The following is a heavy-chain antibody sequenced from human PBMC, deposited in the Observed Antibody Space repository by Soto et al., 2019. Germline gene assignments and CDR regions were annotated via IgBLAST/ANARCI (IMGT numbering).Heavy chain of an antibody. V-gene: IGHV3-23*01. CDR3: AKLRWGSDNWFDP. J-gene: IGHJ5*02. Sequence: GGSLRLSCAASGFTVSNNYMIWSRLPPGKGLEWVSAISGDGESTYYADSVKGRFTISRDNSKNTLYLQMNSLRAEDTAVYYCAKLRWGSDNWFDPWGQGTLVTVSS. D-gene: IGHD3-10*01. CDR2: ISGDGEST. CDR1: GFTVSNNY.